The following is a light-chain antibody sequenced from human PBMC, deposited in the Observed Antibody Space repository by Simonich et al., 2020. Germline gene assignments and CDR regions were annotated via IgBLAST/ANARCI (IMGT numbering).Light chain of an antibody. CDR1: QSISSY. CDR3: QQSYSTPWT. V-gene: IGKV1-39*01. J-gene: IGKJ1*01. CDR2: AAS. Sequence: DIQMTQSPSSLSASVGDRVTITCLTIQSISSYLNWYQQKPGKAPKLLIYAASSLQSGVPSRFSGSGSGTDFTLTISSLQPEDFATYYCQQSYSTPWTFGQGTKVEIK.